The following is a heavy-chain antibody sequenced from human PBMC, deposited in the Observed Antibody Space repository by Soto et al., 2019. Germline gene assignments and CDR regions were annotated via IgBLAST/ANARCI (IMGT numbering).Heavy chain of an antibody. J-gene: IGHJ4*02. CDR1: GFTFSDYG. CDR2: IWYDGSNK. V-gene: IGHV3-33*01. D-gene: IGHD2-15*01. CDR3: ASGYCSGGSCPTMHYFDY. Sequence: GGSLRLACAASGFTFSDYGMHWVRQAPGKGLEWVAVIWYDGSNKYYADSVKGRFTISRDNSKNPLYLQMNSLSAEDTAVYYCASGYCSGGSCPTMHYFDYWGQGTVVTVSS.